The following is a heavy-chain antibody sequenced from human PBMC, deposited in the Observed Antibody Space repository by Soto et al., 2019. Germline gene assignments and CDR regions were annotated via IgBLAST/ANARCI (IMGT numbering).Heavy chain of an antibody. J-gene: IGHJ3*01. D-gene: IGHD3-10*01. CDR3: AKAWFGALVDAFDV. Sequence: GGSLRLSCATSGLTYNIYAMSWVRQAPGKGLEWVSTISGTGPTTEYADSVKGRFTISRDDSRNTVNLQMNSLRVEDTAVYYCAKAWFGALVDAFDVWGQGTLVTVSS. CDR1: GLTYNIYA. CDR2: ISGTGPTT. V-gene: IGHV3-23*01.